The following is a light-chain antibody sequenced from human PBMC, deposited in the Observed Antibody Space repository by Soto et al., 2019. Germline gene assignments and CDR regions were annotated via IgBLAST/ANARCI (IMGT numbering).Light chain of an antibody. CDR1: HSVLHRSNGNSY. CDR3: QQYQSIPFT. CDR2: WSS. J-gene: IGKJ3*01. V-gene: IGKV4-1*01. Sequence: DIVMTQSPDFLAVSLGERATIKCRSSHSVLHRSNGNSYVAWYQQKPGQPPKLLIYWSSTRESGVPDRFSGSGSGTDFTLTVNSLQAEDAAVYYCQQYQSIPFTFGPGTKVHI.